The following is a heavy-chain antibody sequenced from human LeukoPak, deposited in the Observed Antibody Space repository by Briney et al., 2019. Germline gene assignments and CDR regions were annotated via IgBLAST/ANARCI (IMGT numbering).Heavy chain of an antibody. V-gene: IGHV3-30*04. CDR3: AKGSNRYGDYRAH. Sequence: GGSLRLSCAASGFTFSDYTMHWVRQAPGKGLEWVAVISYDGSNKYYPDSVKGRFTISRDNSKNTLYLQMNSLRAEDTAVYYCAKGSNRYGDYRAHWGQGTLVTVSS. D-gene: IGHD4-17*01. J-gene: IGHJ4*02. CDR1: GFTFSDYT. CDR2: ISYDGSNK.